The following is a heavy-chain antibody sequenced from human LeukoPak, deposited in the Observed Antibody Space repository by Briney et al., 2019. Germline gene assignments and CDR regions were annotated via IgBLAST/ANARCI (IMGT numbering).Heavy chain of an antibody. V-gene: IGHV3-23*01. CDR1: GFAFSSHG. J-gene: IGHJ4*02. CDR2: IVGGAGGT. CDR3: AHGSMYQLDY. D-gene: IGHD2-2*01. Sequence: GGTLRLSCAASGFAFSSHGMSWVRQAPGKGLEWVSGIVGGAGGTYYADSVKGRFTISRDNSKNTLYLQMNSLRAEDTAVYYCAHGSMYQLDYWGQGTLVTVSS.